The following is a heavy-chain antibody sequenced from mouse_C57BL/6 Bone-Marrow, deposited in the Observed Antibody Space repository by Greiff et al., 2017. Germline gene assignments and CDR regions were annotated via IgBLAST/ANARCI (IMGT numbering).Heavy chain of an antibody. J-gene: IGHJ1*03. CDR2: IDPANGNT. Sequence: EVQLQESVAELVRPGASVKLSCTASGFNIKNTYMPWVKQRPEQGLEWIGRIDPANGNTKYAPKFQGKATITADTSSNTAYLQLSSLTSEDTAIYYCARYYYGSGYFDVWGTGTTVTVSS. D-gene: IGHD1-1*01. CDR1: GFNIKNTY. CDR3: ARYYYGSGYFDV. V-gene: IGHV14-3*01.